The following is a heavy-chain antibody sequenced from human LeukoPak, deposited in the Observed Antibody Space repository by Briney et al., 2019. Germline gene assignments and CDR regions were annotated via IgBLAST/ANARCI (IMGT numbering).Heavy chain of an antibody. CDR3: ARAKGTYDSSGYYGY. J-gene: IGHJ4*02. CDR2: IYYSGST. D-gene: IGHD3-22*01. CDR1: GGSISSSSFY. Sequence: SETLSLTCTVSGGSISSSSFYWGWIRQPPGKGLEWIGYIYYSGSTNYNPSLKSRVTISVDTSKNQFSLKLSSVTAADTAVYYCARAKGTYDSSGYYGYWGQGTLVTVSS. V-gene: IGHV4-61*05.